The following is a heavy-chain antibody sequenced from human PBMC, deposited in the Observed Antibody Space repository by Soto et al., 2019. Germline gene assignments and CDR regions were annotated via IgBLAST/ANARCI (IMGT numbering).Heavy chain of an antibody. J-gene: IGHJ3*02. V-gene: IGHV2-70*11. CDR1: GFSLRTSGMC. D-gene: IGHD5-12*01. Sequence: SGPTLVKPTQTLTLTCTFSGFSLRTSGMCVSWIRQPPGKALEWLARIDWDDDKYYSTSLKTRLTISKDTSKNQVVLTLTNMDPVDTATYYCARLLVARHAFDIWGQGTMVTVSS. CDR2: IDWDDDK. CDR3: ARLLVARHAFDI.